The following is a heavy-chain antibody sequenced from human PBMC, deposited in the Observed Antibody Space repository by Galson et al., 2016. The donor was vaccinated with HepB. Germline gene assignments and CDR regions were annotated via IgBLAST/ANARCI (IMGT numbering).Heavy chain of an antibody. V-gene: IGHV3-7*01. D-gene: IGHD3-22*01. CDR2: INQDGSKK. CDR1: GFTFSNAW. J-gene: IGHJ4*02. Sequence: SLRLSCAASGFTFSNAWMSWVRQAPGKGLEWVANINQDGSKKNYVDSVKGRFTISRDNSKNTLYLQMNSLRAEDTAVYYCAKIPFSSGYHYDLILSSDYFDYWGQGTLVTVSS. CDR3: AKIPFSSGYHYDLILSSDYFDY.